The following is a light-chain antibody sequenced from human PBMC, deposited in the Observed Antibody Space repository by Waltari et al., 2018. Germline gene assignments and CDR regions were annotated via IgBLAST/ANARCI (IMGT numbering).Light chain of an antibody. CDR1: SGHRTNV. J-gene: IGLJ3*02. CDR3: QTGGHGTWV. Sequence: QLVLTQSPSPPPSLAASAQLTSTLTSGHRTNVITWPQQQPEKRPHYLMKVNCEGSHHKGGELPRCSPCSSSGAARYLTIATLESEDDADYYCQTGGHGTWVFGGGTKLTVL. CDR2: VNCEGSH. V-gene: IGLV4-69*01.